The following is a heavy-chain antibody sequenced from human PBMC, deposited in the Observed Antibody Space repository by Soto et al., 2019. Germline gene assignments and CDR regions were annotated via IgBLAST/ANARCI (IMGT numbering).Heavy chain of an antibody. J-gene: IGHJ4*02. D-gene: IGHD3-10*01. V-gene: IGHV3-30*18. CDR3: ANAGGGFGDFVHH. CDR2: ILYDGSDK. CDR1: GFTFSSYG. Sequence: PGGSLRLSCAASGFTFSSYGMHWVRQAPGKGLEWVTGILYDGSDKYYADSVKGRFTISRENSKNTLYLQMNSLRTEDSAVYYCANAGGGFGDFVHHWGQGTPVTVSS.